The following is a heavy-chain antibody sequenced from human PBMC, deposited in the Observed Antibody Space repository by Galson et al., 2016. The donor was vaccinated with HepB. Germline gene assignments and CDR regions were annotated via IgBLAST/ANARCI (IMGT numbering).Heavy chain of an antibody. CDR3: ATSPILRYFDWLRSQGHERFDY. J-gene: IGHJ4*02. CDR2: ISSSSSYI. V-gene: IGHV3-21*01. CDR1: GFTFSSYS. D-gene: IGHD3-9*01. Sequence: SLRLSCAASGFTFSSYSMNWVRQAPGEGLEWVSSISSSSSYIYYADSVKGRFTISRDNAKNSLYLQMNSLRAEDTAVYYCATSPILRYFDWLRSQGHERFDYWGQGTLVTVSS.